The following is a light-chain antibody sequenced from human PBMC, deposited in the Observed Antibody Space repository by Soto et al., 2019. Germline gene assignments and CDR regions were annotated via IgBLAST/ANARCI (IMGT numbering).Light chain of an antibody. V-gene: IGKV3D-15*01. CDR1: QSVSSSY. J-gene: IGKJ1*01. CDR3: QQYNNWPAWT. Sequence: DIVMTQSPGTLSLSRVERATLSCRASQSVSSSYLAWYQQKPGQAPRLLIYGASSRATGIPDRFSGSGSGTDFTLTITSLQSEDFAVYYCQQYNNWPAWTFGQGTKVDI. CDR2: GAS.